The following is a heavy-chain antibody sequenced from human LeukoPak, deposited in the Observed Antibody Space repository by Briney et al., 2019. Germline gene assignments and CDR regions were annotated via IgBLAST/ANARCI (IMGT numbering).Heavy chain of an antibody. CDR1: GYSFSSYW. CDR2: IDPADSDS. Sequence: GESLKISCKGSGYSFSSYWIGWVRQMPGKGLEWMGLIDPADSDSRYSPSFQGQVIFSVDKSTKTAYLQWSSLKASDTAMYYCARLIGALSESSGYSDYWGQGTLVTVSS. D-gene: IGHD3-22*01. CDR3: ARLIGALSESSGYSDY. J-gene: IGHJ4*02. V-gene: IGHV5-51*01.